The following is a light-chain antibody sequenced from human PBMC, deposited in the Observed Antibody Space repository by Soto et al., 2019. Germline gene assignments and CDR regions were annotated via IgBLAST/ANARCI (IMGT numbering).Light chain of an antibody. CDR3: CSYGGGNNFDV. CDR1: SSDIGTYDY. Sequence: QSVLTQPPSASGSPGQSVTISCTGTSSDIGTYDYVSWYQHLPDKAPKLIIYEVSKRPSGVPDRFSGSKSGNTASLTVSGLQAEDEGDYYCCSYGGGNNFDVFGTGTKVTVL. V-gene: IGLV2-8*01. CDR2: EVS. J-gene: IGLJ1*01.